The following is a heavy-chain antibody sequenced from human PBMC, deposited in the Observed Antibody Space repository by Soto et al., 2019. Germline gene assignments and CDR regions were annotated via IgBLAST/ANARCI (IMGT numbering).Heavy chain of an antibody. CDR2: IVVGSGNT. J-gene: IGHJ3*02. CDR3: AASLTLGIVGALDAFDI. D-gene: IGHD1-26*01. Sequence: VKVSCKASGFTFTSSAVQWVRQARGQRLEWIGWIVVGSGNTNYAQKFQERVTITRDMSTSTAYMELSSLRSEDTAVYYCAASLTLGIVGALDAFDIWGQGTMVTVSS. CDR1: GFTFTSSA. V-gene: IGHV1-58*01.